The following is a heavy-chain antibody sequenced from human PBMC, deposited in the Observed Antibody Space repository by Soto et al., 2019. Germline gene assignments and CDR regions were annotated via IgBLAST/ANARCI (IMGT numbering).Heavy chain of an antibody. J-gene: IGHJ4*02. CDR3: ARVAYDYDSSVLSY. D-gene: IGHD3-22*01. V-gene: IGHV3-48*01. Sequence: CGLLLAEKRLEWVSYISSSSSTIYYADSVKGRFTISRDNAQNSLYLQMNSLSADDPAVYYCARVAYDYDSSVLSYCAQGTAVTVSA. CDR2: ISSSSSTI.